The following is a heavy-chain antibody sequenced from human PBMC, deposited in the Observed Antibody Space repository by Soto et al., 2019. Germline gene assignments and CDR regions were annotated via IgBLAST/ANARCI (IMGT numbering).Heavy chain of an antibody. CDR3: ARDEISMVRGTNNWFDP. V-gene: IGHV3-23*01. CDR1: GFMFSDHA. Sequence: GGSLRLSFAASGFMFSDHAMSWVRQAPGKWLEWVSAISGNGIATYYADSVKGLFTISRDNSKNTLYLQMNRLRADDTAVYYCARDEISMVRGTNNWFDPWGQGTLVTVYS. CDR2: ISGNGIAT. J-gene: IGHJ5*02. D-gene: IGHD3-10*01.